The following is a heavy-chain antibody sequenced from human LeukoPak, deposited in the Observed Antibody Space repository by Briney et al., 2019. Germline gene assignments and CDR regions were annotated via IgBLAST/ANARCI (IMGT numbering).Heavy chain of an antibody. Sequence: GGSLRLSCAASGFTVSSKYMTWVRQAPGKGLEWVSVIYTGGSTYYADSVKGRFTISRDNSKNTLYLQMDSLRAEDTAVYYCARGLPELDYWGQGTLVTVSS. CDR1: GFTVSSKY. J-gene: IGHJ4*02. CDR2: IYTGGST. D-gene: IGHD5-18*01. CDR3: ARGLPELDY. V-gene: IGHV3-53*01.